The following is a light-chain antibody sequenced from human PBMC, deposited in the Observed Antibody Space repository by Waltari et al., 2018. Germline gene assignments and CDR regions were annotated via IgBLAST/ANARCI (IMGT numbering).Light chain of an antibody. CDR2: LNSDGRH. V-gene: IGLV4-69*01. Sequence: QLVLTQPPSASASLAASVKIPCTLSSAHSLYDIAWHQQQRERGPRFLMRLNSDGRHTKGDGIPDRFSGSSSGAERYLIISSLQYEDEADYYCQTWDPYIVVFGGGTKLTVL. CDR3: QTWDPYIVV. CDR1: SAHSLYD. J-gene: IGLJ2*01.